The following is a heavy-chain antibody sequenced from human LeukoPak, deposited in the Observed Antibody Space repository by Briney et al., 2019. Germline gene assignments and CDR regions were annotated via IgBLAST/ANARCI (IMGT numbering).Heavy chain of an antibody. CDR1: GFTFSSYA. CDR2: ISGSGGST. CDR3: AKVAVAGTYYYYGMDV. D-gene: IGHD6-19*01. V-gene: IGHV3-23*01. Sequence: GGSLRLSCAASGFTFSSYAMSWVRQAPGKGLEWVSAISGSGGSTYYADPVKGRFTISRDNSKNTLYLQMNSLRAEDTAVYYCAKVAVAGTYYYYGMDVWGQGTTVTVSS. J-gene: IGHJ6*02.